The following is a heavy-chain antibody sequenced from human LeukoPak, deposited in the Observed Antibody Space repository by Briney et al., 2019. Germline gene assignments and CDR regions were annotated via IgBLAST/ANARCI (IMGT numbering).Heavy chain of an antibody. CDR3: ASNNDWSFDY. V-gene: IGHV3-7*05. J-gene: IGHJ4*02. D-gene: IGHD3-9*01. CDR2: IKEDGSVK. Sequence: PGGSLRLSCAGSGFTFSSHWMSWLRQAPGKGLEWVANIKEDGSVKNYGDSVKGRFTVSRDNAKNSLYLQMNSLRVEGTAVYYCASNNDWSFDYGGQGTLVTVSS. CDR1: GFTFSSHW.